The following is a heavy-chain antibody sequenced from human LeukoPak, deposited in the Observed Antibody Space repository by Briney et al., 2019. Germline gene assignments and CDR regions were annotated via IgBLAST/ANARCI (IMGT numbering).Heavy chain of an antibody. CDR1: GYTFTIYG. V-gene: IGHV1-18*01. Sequence: ASVTVSCKASGYTFTIYGISWVRQAPGQGLEWMGWISAYNGNTNYAQKLQGRVTMTTDTSTSTAYMELRSLRSDDTAVYYCARDPSGYCSSTSCLYYFDYWGQGTLVTVSS. J-gene: IGHJ4*02. CDR3: ARDPSGYCSSTSCLYYFDY. CDR2: ISAYNGNT. D-gene: IGHD2-2*01.